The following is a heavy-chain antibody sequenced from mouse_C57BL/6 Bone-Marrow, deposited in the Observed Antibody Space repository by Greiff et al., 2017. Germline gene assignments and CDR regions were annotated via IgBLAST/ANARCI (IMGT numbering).Heavy chain of an antibody. V-gene: IGHV1-15*01. CDR2: IDPETGGT. CDR1: GYTFTDYE. D-gene: IGHD2-3*01. Sequence: QVQLQQSGAELVRPGASVTLSCKASGYTFTDYEMHWVKQTPVHGLEWIGTIDPETGGTAYNQKFKGKAILTADKSSSTAYMELRSLTSEDSAVYYCTRERLLWGQGTTLTVSS. J-gene: IGHJ2*01. CDR3: TRERLL.